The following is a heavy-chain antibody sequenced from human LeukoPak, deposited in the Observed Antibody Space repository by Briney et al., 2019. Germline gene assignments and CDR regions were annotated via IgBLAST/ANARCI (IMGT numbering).Heavy chain of an antibody. Sequence: PGGSLRLSCAASGFTFSSYGMHWVRQAPGKGLEWVAFIRYDGSNKYYADSVKGRFTISRDNSRNTLYLQMNSLRAEDTAVYYCAKDSIAAAPGYYYYMDVWGKGATVTVSS. J-gene: IGHJ6*03. CDR2: IRYDGSNK. CDR1: GFTFSSYG. CDR3: AKDSIAAAPGYYYYMDV. D-gene: IGHD6-13*01. V-gene: IGHV3-30*02.